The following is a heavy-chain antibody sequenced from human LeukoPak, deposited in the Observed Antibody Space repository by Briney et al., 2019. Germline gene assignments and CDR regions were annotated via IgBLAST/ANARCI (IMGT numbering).Heavy chain of an antibody. V-gene: IGHV4-34*01. Sequence: SETLSLTCAVYGGSFNGYYCSWIRQAPGKGLEWIGEINYSGRTSYNPSLKSRVTISLDTTKNQFSLNLTSVTAADTAVYYCSVGRSYWGQGNLVTVSS. CDR3: SVGRSY. D-gene: IGHD2-15*01. CDR1: GGSFNGYY. CDR2: INYSGRT. J-gene: IGHJ4*02.